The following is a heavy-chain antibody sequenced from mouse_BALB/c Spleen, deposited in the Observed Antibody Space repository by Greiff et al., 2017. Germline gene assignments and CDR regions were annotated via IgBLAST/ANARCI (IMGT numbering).Heavy chain of an antibody. V-gene: IGHV1-4*01. Sequence: QVQLQQSGAELARPGASVKMSCKASGYTFTYYTIHWLKQRPGQGLEWIGYLNPNSGYADYHQKFKDKATLTADRSSSTAYMQLSSLTSEEYAVYYCAIDTKVVAGFDDWGQGTTLTVSS. CDR3: AIDTKVVAGFDD. D-gene: IGHD1-1*01. CDR2: LNPNSGYA. CDR1: GYTFTYYT. J-gene: IGHJ2*01.